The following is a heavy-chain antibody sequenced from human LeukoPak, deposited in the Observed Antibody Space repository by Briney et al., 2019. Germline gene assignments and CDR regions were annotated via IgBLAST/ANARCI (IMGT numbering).Heavy chain of an antibody. CDR1: GFTFSSYS. CDR3: ARDWASPSTARYYFDY. Sequence: GGSLRLSCAASGFTFSSYSMNWVRQAPGKGLEWVSSISSSSSYIYYADSVKGRFTISRDNAKNSLYLQMNSLRAEDTAVYYCARDWASPSTARYYFDYWGQGTLVTVSS. V-gene: IGHV3-21*01. D-gene: IGHD2-2*01. J-gene: IGHJ4*02. CDR2: ISSSSSYI.